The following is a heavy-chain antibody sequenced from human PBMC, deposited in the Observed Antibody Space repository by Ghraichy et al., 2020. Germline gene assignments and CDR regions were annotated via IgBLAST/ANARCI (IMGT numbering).Heavy chain of an antibody. D-gene: IGHD4-17*01. CDR2: IKSKTDGGTT. CDR3: TTTRPRHYGDGMDV. Sequence: GESLNISCAASGFTFSNAWMSWVRQAPGKGLEWVGRIKSKTDGGTTDYAAPVKGRFPISRDDSKNTLYLQMNSLKTEDTAVYYCTTTRPRHYGDGMDVWGQGTTVTVSS. V-gene: IGHV3-15*01. J-gene: IGHJ6*02. CDR1: GFTFSNAW.